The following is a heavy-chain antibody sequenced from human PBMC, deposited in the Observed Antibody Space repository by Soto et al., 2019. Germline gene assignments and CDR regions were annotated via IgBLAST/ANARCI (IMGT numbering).Heavy chain of an antibody. CDR1: GGTFSSYA. CDR2: IIPIFGTA. D-gene: IGHD3-10*01. J-gene: IGHJ6*02. CDR3: ASILYYGSGPYGMDV. V-gene: IGHV1-69*13. Sequence: ASVKVSCKASGGTFSSYAISWVRQAPGQGLEWMGGIIPIFGTANYAQKFQGRVTITADESTSTAHMELSSLRSEDTAVYYCASILYYGSGPYGMDVWGQGTTVTVSS.